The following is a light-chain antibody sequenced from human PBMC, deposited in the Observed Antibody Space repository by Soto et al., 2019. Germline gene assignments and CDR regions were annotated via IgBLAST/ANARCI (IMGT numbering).Light chain of an antibody. CDR2: EAS. Sequence: DIQRTQYPSSLSASVGDRVTITCRASQSLSSYLNWYQQKPGKAPKLLIYEASRLESGVPSRISGSGSGTEFTLTISSLEPEDFAVYYCQQRSNWPLTFGQGTRLEIK. J-gene: IGKJ5*01. CDR3: QQRSNWPLT. V-gene: IGKV1-39*01. CDR1: QSLSSY.